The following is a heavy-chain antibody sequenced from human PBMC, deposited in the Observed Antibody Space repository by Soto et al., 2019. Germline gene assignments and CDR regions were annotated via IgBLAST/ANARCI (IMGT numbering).Heavy chain of an antibody. J-gene: IGHJ4*02. CDR2: IYHSGST. V-gene: IGHV4-4*02. CDR1: GGSISSSNW. Sequence: QVQLQESGPGLVKPSGTLSLTCAVSGGSISSSNWWSWVRQPPGKGLEWIGEIYHSGSTNYNPSLQSRVTISVDKSKNQFSLKLSSVTAADTAVYYCAATRGYYDSSGCLDYWGQGTLVTVSS. D-gene: IGHD3-22*01. CDR3: AATRGYYDSSGCLDY.